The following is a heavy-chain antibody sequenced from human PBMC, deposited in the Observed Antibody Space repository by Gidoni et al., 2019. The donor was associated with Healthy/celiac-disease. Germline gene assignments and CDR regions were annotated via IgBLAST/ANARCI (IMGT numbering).Heavy chain of an antibody. J-gene: IGHJ4*02. CDR1: GYTFTSYD. CDR3: ARAYYCSGGSCYPPYRRRPPLGY. CDR2: MNPNSGNT. D-gene: IGHD2-15*01. V-gene: IGHV1-8*01. Sequence: QVQLVQSGAEVKKPGASVKVSCKASGYTFTSYDINWGRQATGQGLEWMGWMNPNSGNTGYAQKFQGRVTMTRNTSISTAYMELSSLRSEDTAVYYCARAYYCSGGSCYPPYRRRPPLGYWGQGTLVTVSS.